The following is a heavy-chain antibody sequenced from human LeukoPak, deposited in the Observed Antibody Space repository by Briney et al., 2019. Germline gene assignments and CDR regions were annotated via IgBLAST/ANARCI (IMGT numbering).Heavy chain of an antibody. CDR1: GYTFTSYG. J-gene: IGHJ6*02. CDR3: ARERIRFLSIYYYYGMDV. D-gene: IGHD3-3*01. CDR2: ISAYNGNT. Sequence: ASVKVSCKASGYTFTSYGISWVRQAPGRGLEWMGWISAYNGNTNYAQKLQGRVTMTTDTSTSTAYMELRSLRSDDTAVYYCARERIRFLSIYYYYGMDVWGQGTTVTVSS. V-gene: IGHV1-18*01.